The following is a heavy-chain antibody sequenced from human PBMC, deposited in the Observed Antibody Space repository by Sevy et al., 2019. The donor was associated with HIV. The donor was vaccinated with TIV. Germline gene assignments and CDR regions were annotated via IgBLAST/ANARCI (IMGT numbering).Heavy chain of an antibody. J-gene: IGHJ4*02. CDR1: SGSFSDFY. D-gene: IGHD3-3*01. CDR2: INHREVT. Sequence: SETLSLTCTVYSGSFSDFYWNWIRQSPGKGLEWIGEINHREVTNYNPSLKSRVTISADASNTQFSLKLTSVTAADTAVYYCVRFDTKIKIFGVPRGAYWGPGTLVTVSS. CDR3: VRFDTKIKIFGVPRGAY. V-gene: IGHV4-34*01.